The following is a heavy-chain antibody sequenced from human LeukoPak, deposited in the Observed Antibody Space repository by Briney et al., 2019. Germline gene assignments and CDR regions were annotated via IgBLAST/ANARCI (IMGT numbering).Heavy chain of an antibody. CDR1: GGSISSSSYY. CDR2: IYYSGST. D-gene: IGHD3-9*01. V-gene: IGHV4-39*01. J-gene: IGHJ4*02. Sequence: PSETLSLTCTVSGGSISSSSYYWGWIRQPPGKGLEWIGSIYYSGSTYYNPSLKSRVTISVDTSKNQFSLKLSSVTAADTAVYYCASISSLYYDILTGYEHRDYWGQGTLVTVSS. CDR3: ASISSLYYDILTGYEHRDY.